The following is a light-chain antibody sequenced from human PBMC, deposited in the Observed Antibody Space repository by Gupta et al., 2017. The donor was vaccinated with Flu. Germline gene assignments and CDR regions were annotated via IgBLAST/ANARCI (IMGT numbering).Light chain of an antibody. CDR2: DAS. CDR3: QQDNTLNT. V-gene: IGKV1-33*01. CDR1: QDIMNY. Sequence: SPLSRSASVGDRVTTTGQASQDIMNYLNLYQQKPGKAPKPLIYDASKWEKGVSSRFSGSGSGTDFTFTSSSRQPEDFATYYWQQDNTLNTFGQGTKVDIK. J-gene: IGKJ1*01.